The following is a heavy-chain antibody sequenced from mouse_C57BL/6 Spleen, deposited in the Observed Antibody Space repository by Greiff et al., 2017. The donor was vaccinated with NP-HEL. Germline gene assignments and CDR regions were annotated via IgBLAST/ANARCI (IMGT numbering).Heavy chain of an antibody. Sequence: EVKLVESGPGLAKPSQTLSLTCSVTGYSITSDYWNWIRKFPGNKLEYMGYISYSGSTYYHPSLKSRISITRDTSKNQYYLQLNSVTTEDTATYYCARYGYYGSSHHWYFDVWGTGTTVTVSS. CDR1: GYSITSDY. V-gene: IGHV3-8*01. CDR2: ISYSGST. D-gene: IGHD1-1*01. CDR3: ARYGYYGSSHHWYFDV. J-gene: IGHJ1*03.